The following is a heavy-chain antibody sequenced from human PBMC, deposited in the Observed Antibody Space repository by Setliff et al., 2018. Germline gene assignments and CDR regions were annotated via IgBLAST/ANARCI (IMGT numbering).Heavy chain of an antibody. V-gene: IGHV4-59*02. CDR2: ISYSGSA. CDR3: ARIITGTADIRDY. J-gene: IGHJ4*03. CDR1: GGSVSNHY. D-gene: IGHD2-2*01. Sequence: SETLSLTCSVSGGSVSNHYWSWIRQPPRKGLEWVGTISYSGSANYNPSLKGRVSISTDTSKNQFSLKLNSVTAADTAVYYCARIITGTADIRDYWGQGTMVTVSS.